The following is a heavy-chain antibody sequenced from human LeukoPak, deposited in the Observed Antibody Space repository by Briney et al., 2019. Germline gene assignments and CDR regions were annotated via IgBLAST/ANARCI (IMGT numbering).Heavy chain of an antibody. V-gene: IGHV4-59*01. CDR3: ARDTYGDYAYDY. CDR2: IYYSGST. D-gene: IGHD4-17*01. J-gene: IGHJ4*02. CDR1: GGSISSYY. Sequence: PSETLSLTCTVSGGSISSYYWSWIRQPPGKGVEWIGYIYYSGSTNYNPSLKSRVTISVDTSKNQFSLKLSSVTAADTAVYYCARDTYGDYAYDYWGQGTLVTVSS.